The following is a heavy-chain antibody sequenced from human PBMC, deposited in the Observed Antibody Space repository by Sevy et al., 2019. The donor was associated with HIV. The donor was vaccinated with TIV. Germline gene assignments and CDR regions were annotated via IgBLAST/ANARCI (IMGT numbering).Heavy chain of an antibody. V-gene: IGHV3-30-3*01. CDR1: GFTFSSYA. CDR2: ISYDGSNK. Sequence: GGSLRLSCAASGFTFSSYAMHWVRQAPGKGLEWVAVISYDGSNKYYADSVKGRFTISRDNSKNTLYLQMNSLRAEDKAVYCCARDAAAADKYAFDIWGQWTMVTVS. D-gene: IGHD6-13*01. J-gene: IGHJ3*02. CDR3: ARDAAAADKYAFDI.